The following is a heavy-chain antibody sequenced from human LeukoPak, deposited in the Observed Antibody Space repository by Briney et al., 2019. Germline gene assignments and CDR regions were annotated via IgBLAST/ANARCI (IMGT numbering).Heavy chain of an antibody. J-gene: IGHJ4*02. CDR2: INPSGGST. CDR3: ARDWGYSYDIGLANYYFDY. V-gene: IGHV1-46*01. D-gene: IGHD5-18*01. CDR1: GYTFTSYY. Sequence: GASVKVSCKASGYTFTSYYMHWVRQAPGQGLEWMGIINPSGGSTSYAQKFQGRVTMTRDMSTSTVYMELSSLRSEDTAVYYCARDWGYSYDIGLANYYFDYWGQGTLVTVSS.